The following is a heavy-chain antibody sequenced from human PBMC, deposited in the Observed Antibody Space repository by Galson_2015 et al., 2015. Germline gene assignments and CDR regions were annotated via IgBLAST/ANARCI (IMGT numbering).Heavy chain of an antibody. CDR2: INAGNGDT. CDR3: TRGLRIGSDCRRPDY. V-gene: IGHV1-3*01. D-gene: IGHD2-21*02. CDR1: GYTFTSYS. J-gene: IGHJ4*02. Sequence: SVKVSCKASGYTFTSYSIHWVRQAPGQRLEWMGWINAGNGDTKYSQNFQGRVTITRDTSASTAYMELSSLRSEDTAVYYCTRGLRIGSDCRRPDYWGQGSLVTVSS.